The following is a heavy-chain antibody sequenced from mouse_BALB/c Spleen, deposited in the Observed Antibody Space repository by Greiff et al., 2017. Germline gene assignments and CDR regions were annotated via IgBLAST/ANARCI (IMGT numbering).Heavy chain of an antibody. Sequence: VKLQESGPGLVAPSQSLSITCTVSGFSLTGYGVNWVRQPPGKGLEWLGMIWGDGSTDYNSALKSRLSISKDNSKSQVFLKMNSLQTDDTARYYCARGTMITTYAMDYWGQGTSVTVSS. J-gene: IGHJ4*01. CDR2: IWGDGST. CDR1: GFSLTGYG. D-gene: IGHD2-4*01. V-gene: IGHV2-6-7*01. CDR3: ARGTMITTYAMDY.